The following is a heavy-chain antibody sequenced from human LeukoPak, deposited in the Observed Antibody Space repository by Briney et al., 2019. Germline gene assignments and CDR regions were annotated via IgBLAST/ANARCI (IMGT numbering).Heavy chain of an antibody. CDR2: INQSGST. D-gene: IGHD3-3*01. V-gene: IGHV4-34*01. CDR3: ARHIGSRVAIFGVLTSQGRYYMNV. J-gene: IGHJ6*03. Sequence: SETLSLTCAIDGGSFSDYYFSWIRQPPGKGLEWIGEINQSGSTNYNPSLKGRVTISVDTSKNQFSLKLSSVTAADTAVYYCARHIGSRVAIFGVLTSQGRYYMNVWGKGTTVTVSS. CDR1: GGSFSDYY.